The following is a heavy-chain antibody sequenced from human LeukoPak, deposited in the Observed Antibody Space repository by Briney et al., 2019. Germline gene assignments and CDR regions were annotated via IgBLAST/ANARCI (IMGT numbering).Heavy chain of an antibody. V-gene: IGHV4-39*07. CDR2: IYYSGST. D-gene: IGHD3-9*01. CDR3: AGGQYDILTGYYLNFDY. CDR1: GGSISSSSYY. Sequence: SETLSLTCTVSGGSISSSSYYWGWIRQPPGKGLEWIGSIYYSGSTYYNPSLKSRVTISVDTSKNQFSLKLSSVTAADTAVYYCAGGQYDILTGYYLNFDYWGQGTLVTVSS. J-gene: IGHJ4*02.